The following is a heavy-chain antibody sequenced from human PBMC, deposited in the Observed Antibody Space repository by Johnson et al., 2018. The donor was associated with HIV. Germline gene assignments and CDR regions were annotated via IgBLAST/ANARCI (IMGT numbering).Heavy chain of an antibody. V-gene: IGHV3-11*04. D-gene: IGHD3-16*01. CDR2: ISSSTNTI. Sequence: QVQLVESGGGLVKPGGSLRLSCAASGFTFSDYYMSWIRHAPGKGLEWVSYISSSTNTIYYADSVKGRFTISRDNAKNSLSLQMNSLKAEDTAVYFCVRDAFDYRDASGRFGGAGFDIWGQGTVVTVSS. CDR3: VRDAFDYRDASGRFGGAGFDI. CDR1: GFTFSDYY. J-gene: IGHJ3*02.